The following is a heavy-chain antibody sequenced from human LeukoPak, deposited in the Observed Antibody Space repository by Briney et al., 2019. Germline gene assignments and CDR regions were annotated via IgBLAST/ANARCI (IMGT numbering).Heavy chain of an antibody. J-gene: IGHJ5*02. D-gene: IGHD2-2*01. CDR1: GFTFSNAW. Sequence: PGGSLRLSCAASGFTFSNAWMSWVRQAPGKGLEWVGRIKSKTDGETTDYAAPVKGRFTISRDDPKNTLYLQMNSLKTEDTAVYYCTTDRGYCSSTSCYSSLWFGNWFDPWGQGTLVTVSS. V-gene: IGHV3-15*01. CDR3: TTDRGYCSSTSCYSSLWFGNWFDP. CDR2: IKSKTDGETT.